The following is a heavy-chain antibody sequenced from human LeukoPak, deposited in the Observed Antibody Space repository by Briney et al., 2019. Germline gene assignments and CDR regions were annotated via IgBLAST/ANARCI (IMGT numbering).Heavy chain of an antibody. D-gene: IGHD2-2*01. Sequence: SETLSLTCAVSGGSISSGGYSWSWIRQPPGKGLEWIGSIYYSGSTYYNPSLKSRVTISVDTSKNQFSLKLSSVTAADTAVYYCARLGRTIVVVPAAMDYWGQGTLVTVSS. CDR1: GGSISSGGYS. CDR3: ARLGRTIVVVPAAMDY. J-gene: IGHJ4*02. V-gene: IGHV4-30-2*03. CDR2: IYYSGST.